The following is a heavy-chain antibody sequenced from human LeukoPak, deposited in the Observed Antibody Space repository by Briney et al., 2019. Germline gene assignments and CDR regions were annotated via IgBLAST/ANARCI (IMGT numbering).Heavy chain of an antibody. CDR2: IYYSGST. D-gene: IGHD3-10*01. CDR1: GGSISSSSYY. J-gene: IGHJ6*02. Sequence: SETLSLTCTVSGGSISSSSYYWGWIRQPPGKGLEWIGSIYYSGSTYYNPSLKSRVTISVDTSKNQFSLKLGSVTAADTAVYYCARLPGDYYYYGMDVWGQGTTVTVSS. V-gene: IGHV4-39*01. CDR3: ARLPGDYYYYGMDV.